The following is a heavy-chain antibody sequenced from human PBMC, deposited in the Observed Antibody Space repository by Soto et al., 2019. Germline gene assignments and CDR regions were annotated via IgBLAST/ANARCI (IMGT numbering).Heavy chain of an antibody. CDR3: ATNYGSGSTHFDY. CDR2: VIPMVGMS. Sequence: QVQLVQSGAEVKKPGSSVKVSCTASRGTFSYNTISWVRQAPGQGLEWMGRVIPMVGMSSYAQKFQGRLTITADKSTSTVYMVLNGLRPEDTAVYYCATNYGSGSTHFDYWGQGTLVTVSS. J-gene: IGHJ4*02. D-gene: IGHD3-10*01. V-gene: IGHV1-69*02. CDR1: RGTFSYNT.